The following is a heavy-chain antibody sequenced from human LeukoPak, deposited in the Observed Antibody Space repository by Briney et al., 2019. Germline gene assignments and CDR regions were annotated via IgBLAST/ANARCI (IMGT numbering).Heavy chain of an antibody. J-gene: IGHJ4*02. CDR3: ASSGYCSSSRCYKFDY. D-gene: IGHD2-2*02. Sequence: PSETLSLTCTVSGYSISSGYYWGWIRQPPGKGLEWIGYVYYSGTTNYNPSLKSRVTISVATSKNQFSLKLNSVTAADTAVYYCASSGYCSSSRCYKFDYWGQGALVTVSS. CDR2: VYYSGTT. V-gene: IGHV4-61*01. CDR1: GYSISSGYY.